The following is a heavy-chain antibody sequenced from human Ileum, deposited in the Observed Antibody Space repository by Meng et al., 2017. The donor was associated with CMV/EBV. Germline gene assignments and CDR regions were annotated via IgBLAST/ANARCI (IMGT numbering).Heavy chain of an antibody. CDR3: ARNVGFYSSQIAY. D-gene: IGHD3-3*01. CDR1: VCTTSSSTYY. J-gene: IGHJ4*02. Sequence: LPLQWWCPGLRQPSETPSLTSPASVCTTSSSTYYWGWIRRPPGKGLEWIGSVYYSGTTYYNPSLKSRVNMSIDTSKNRFSLKLSSATAADTAVYYCARNVGFYSSQIAYWGQGALVTVSS. V-gene: IGHV4-39*07. CDR2: VYYSGTT.